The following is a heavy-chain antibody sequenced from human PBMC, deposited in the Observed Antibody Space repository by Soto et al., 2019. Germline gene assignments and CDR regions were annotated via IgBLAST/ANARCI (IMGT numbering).Heavy chain of an antibody. CDR3: ARGLELLGTRFDY. V-gene: IGHV4-31*03. Sequence: SETLSLTCTVSGGSISSGGYYWSWIRQHPGKGLEWIGYIYYSGSTYYNPSLKSRVTISVDTSKNQFSLKLSSVTAADTAVYYCARGLELLGTRFDYWGQGTLVTVSS. J-gene: IGHJ4*02. CDR2: IYYSGST. CDR1: GGSISSGGYY. D-gene: IGHD1-7*01.